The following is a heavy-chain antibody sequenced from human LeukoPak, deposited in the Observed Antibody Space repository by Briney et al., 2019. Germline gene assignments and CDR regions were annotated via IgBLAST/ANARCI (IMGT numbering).Heavy chain of an antibody. CDR2: INHSGST. D-gene: IGHD2-15*01. CDR3: ARTLGYCSGGSCYALRY. Sequence: SETLSLTCAVYGGSFSGYYWSWIRQPPGKGLEWIGEINHSGSTNYNPSLKSRVTISVDTSENQFSLKLSSVTAADTAVYYCARTLGYCSGGSCYALRYWGQGTLVTVSS. CDR1: GGSFSGYY. V-gene: IGHV4-34*01. J-gene: IGHJ4*02.